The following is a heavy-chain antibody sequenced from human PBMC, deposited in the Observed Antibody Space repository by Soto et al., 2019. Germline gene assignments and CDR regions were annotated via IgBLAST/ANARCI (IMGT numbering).Heavy chain of an antibody. CDR3: AREADYGDFEGAAFDI. CDR1: GDSVSSNSAA. V-gene: IGHV6-1*01. Sequence: PSQTLSLTCAISGDSVSSNSAAWNWIRQSPSRGLEWLGRTYYRSKWYNDYAVSVKSRITVNPDTSKNQFSLQLNSVTPEDTAVYYCAREADYGDFEGAAFDIWGQGTMVTVSS. D-gene: IGHD4-17*01. J-gene: IGHJ3*02. CDR2: TYYRSKWYN.